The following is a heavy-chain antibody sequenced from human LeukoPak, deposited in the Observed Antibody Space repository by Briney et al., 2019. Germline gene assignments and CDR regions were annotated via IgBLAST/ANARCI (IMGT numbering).Heavy chain of an antibody. Sequence: ASVKVSCKASGYTFTSYYMHWVRQAPGQGLEWMGIINPSDGSTSYAQKFQGRVTMTRDTSTSTVYMELSSLRSEDTAVYYCARAGDVAAAGNWFDPWGQGTLVTVSS. CDR2: INPSDGST. J-gene: IGHJ5*02. CDR3: ARAGDVAAAGNWFDP. D-gene: IGHD6-13*01. CDR1: GYTFTSYY. V-gene: IGHV1-46*01.